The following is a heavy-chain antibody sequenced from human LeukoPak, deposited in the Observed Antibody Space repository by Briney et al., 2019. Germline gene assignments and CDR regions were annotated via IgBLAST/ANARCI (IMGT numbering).Heavy chain of an antibody. V-gene: IGHV3-64*01. Sequence: GGSLRLSCAASGFTFSNYGMHWVRQAPGKGLEYVSAITSNGGTTYYANSVKGRFTISRDNSKNTLYLQMGSLRAEDMAVYYCARGYCSSTSCTNDYWGQGTLVTVSS. CDR1: GFTFSNYG. CDR3: ARGYCSSTSCTNDY. D-gene: IGHD2-2*01. CDR2: ITSNGGTT. J-gene: IGHJ4*02.